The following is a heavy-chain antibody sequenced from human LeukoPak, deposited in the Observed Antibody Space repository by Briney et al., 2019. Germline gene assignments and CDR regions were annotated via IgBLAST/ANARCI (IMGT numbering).Heavy chain of an antibody. V-gene: IGHV4-59*01. J-gene: IGHJ6*03. D-gene: IGHD1-26*01. CDR2: IYYSGRT. CDR3: ARGLRYSGRGYYMDV. Sequence: MTSETLSLTCTVSGASISSDYWTWIRQPPGKGLEWIGYIYYSGRTYYNPSLQRRVTISEDTSKNQFSLKLSSVTAADTARYYCARGLRYSGRGYYMDVWGRGTTVTVSS. CDR1: GASISSDY.